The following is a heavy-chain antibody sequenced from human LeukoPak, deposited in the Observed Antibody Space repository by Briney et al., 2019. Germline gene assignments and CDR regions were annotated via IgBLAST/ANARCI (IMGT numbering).Heavy chain of an antibody. J-gene: IGHJ6*03. Sequence: ASVKVSCKASGYAFTRHYMHWVRQAPGQGLEWMGLINPSGSSTIYAQKFQGRVTMTRDMSTSTDYMELSRLRSDDTAVYYCARDSSITMVRGVNLDMDVWGKGTTVTISS. V-gene: IGHV1-46*01. CDR1: GYAFTRHY. D-gene: IGHD3-10*01. CDR3: ARDSSITMVRGVNLDMDV. CDR2: INPSGSST.